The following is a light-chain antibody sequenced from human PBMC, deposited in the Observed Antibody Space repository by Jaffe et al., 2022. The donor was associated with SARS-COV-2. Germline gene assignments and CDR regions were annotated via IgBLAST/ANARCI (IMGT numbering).Light chain of an antibody. CDR2: GTS. CDR3: QQYNNWPRT. V-gene: IGKV3-15*01. CDR1: QSISTN. Sequence: EIVMTQSPATLSVSPGERATLSCRASQSISTNLAWYQQRPGQAPRLLMSGTSTRATGIPDRFSGDGSGTEFNLTINSLQSEDFAIYYCQQYNNWPRTFGQGTRLEIK. J-gene: IGKJ2*01.